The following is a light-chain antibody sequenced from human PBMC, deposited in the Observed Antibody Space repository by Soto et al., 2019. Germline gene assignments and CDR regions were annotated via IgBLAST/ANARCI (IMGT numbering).Light chain of an antibody. J-gene: IGKJ1*01. V-gene: IGKV3-20*01. CDR1: QTVSNSY. Sequence: ETVLTQSPGSLSLSLGDRATISCRASQTVSNSYLAWYQQKPGQAPRLLIYGTSSRATGIPDRFSGSGSGTDFTLTISRLEPEDFAVYYCQQYGSSRWTFGQGTKVDIK. CDR2: GTS. CDR3: QQYGSSRWT.